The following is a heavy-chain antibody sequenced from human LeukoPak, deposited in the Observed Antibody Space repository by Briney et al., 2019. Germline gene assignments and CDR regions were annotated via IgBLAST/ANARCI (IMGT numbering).Heavy chain of an antibody. Sequence: PGGSLRLSCGATGFTISSYWMHWIRQPPGKGLEWIGEINHSGSTNYNPSLKSRVTISVDTSKNQFSLKLSSVTAADTAVYYCARGGPTQGNCSSTSCLTGDYWGQGTLVTVSS. CDR3: ARGGPTQGNCSSTSCLTGDY. CDR2: INHSGST. J-gene: IGHJ4*02. V-gene: IGHV4-34*01. D-gene: IGHD2-2*01. CDR1: GFTISSYW.